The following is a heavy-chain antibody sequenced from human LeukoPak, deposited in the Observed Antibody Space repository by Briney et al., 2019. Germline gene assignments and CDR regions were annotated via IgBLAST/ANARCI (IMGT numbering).Heavy chain of an antibody. CDR1: GGSITSGTYY. J-gene: IGHJ3*02. D-gene: IGHD3-10*01. CDR3: ARGEREFDAFDI. V-gene: IGHV4-39*07. Sequence: PSETLSLTCTVSGGSITSGTYYWGWIRQPPGKGLQWIGSIFYSGTTYDNPSLKSRVIISVDTSKNQFSLKLSSVTAADTAVYYCARGEREFDAFDIWGQGTMVTVSS. CDR2: IFYSGTT.